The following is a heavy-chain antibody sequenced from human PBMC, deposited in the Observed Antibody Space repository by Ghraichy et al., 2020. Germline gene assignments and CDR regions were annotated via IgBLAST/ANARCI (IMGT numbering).Heavy chain of an antibody. CDR3: ATNYYDSSGGYYFDY. CDR2: FDPEDGET. Sequence: ASVQVSCKVSGYTLTELSMHWVRQAPGKGLEWMGGFDPEDGETIYAQKFQGRVTMTEDTSTDTAYMELSSLRSEDTAVYYCATNYYDSSGGYYFDYWGQGTLVTVSS. D-gene: IGHD3-22*01. J-gene: IGHJ4*02. V-gene: IGHV1-24*01. CDR1: GYTLTELS.